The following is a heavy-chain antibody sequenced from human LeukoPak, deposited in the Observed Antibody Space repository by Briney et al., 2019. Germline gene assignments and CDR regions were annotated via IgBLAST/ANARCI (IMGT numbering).Heavy chain of an antibody. D-gene: IGHD4-17*01. V-gene: IGHV3-30-3*01. J-gene: IGHJ4*02. Sequence: GGSLRLSCAASGFTFSSYAMHWVRQAPGKGLEWVAVISYDGSNKYYADSVKGRFTISRDNSKNTPYLQMNSLRAEDTAVYYCARRRLRSYYFDYWGQGTLVTVSS. CDR1: GFTFSSYA. CDR3: ARRRLRSYYFDY. CDR2: ISYDGSNK.